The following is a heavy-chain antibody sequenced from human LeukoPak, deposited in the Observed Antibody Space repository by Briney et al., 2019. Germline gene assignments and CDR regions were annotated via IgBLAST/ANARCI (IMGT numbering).Heavy chain of an antibody. CDR2: INPNSGGT. CDR1: GYTFTSYG. V-gene: IGHV1-2*06. CDR3: ARVQWLTDLDY. J-gene: IGHJ4*02. D-gene: IGHD6-19*01. Sequence: ASVKVSCKASGYTFTSYGISWVRQAPGQGLEWMGRINPNSGGTNYAQKFQGRVTMTRDTSISTAYMELSRLRSDDTAVYYCARVQWLTDLDYWGQGTLVTVSS.